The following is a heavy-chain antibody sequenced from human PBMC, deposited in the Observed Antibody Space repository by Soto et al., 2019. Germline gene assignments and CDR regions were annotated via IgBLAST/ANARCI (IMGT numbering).Heavy chain of an antibody. Sequence: PGGSLRLSCTASVFTFTTYTMHWVRQAPGKGLEWVSLISYDGSDKYYADSVKGRFTISRDNSKNTLYLQMNSLRVEDTAVYYCARDLLLLSGDDYDDTTGYFDSWGQGTLVTVSS. V-gene: IGHV3-30*04. CDR1: VFTFTTYT. J-gene: IGHJ4*02. D-gene: IGHD4-17*01. CDR3: ARDLLLLSGDDYDDTTGYFDS. CDR2: ISYDGSDK.